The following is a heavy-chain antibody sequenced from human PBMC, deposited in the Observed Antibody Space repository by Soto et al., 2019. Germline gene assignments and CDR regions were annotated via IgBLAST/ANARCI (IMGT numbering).Heavy chain of an antibody. V-gene: IGHV3-23*01. CDR3: AKDRRAGGNSAFYFDF. CDR2: ISATGGGT. Sequence: GGSLRLSCAASGFKFSNYAMSWVRQAPGKGLEWVSLISATGGGTYYADFVKGRITISRDNYHNTLYLQVHSLTAEDTAVYYCAKDRRAGGNSAFYFDFWGQGAEVT. D-gene: IGHD3-16*01. CDR1: GFKFSNYA. J-gene: IGHJ4*02.